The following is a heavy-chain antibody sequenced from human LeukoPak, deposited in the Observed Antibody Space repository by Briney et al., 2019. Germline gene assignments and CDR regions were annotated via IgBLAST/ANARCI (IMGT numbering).Heavy chain of an antibody. CDR1: GFTFDDFA. J-gene: IGHJ4*02. Sequence: AGGSLRLSCAASGFTFDDFAMHWVRQAPGGGLEWVSGISWNSGSIGYADSVKGRFTISRDNAKNSLYLQMNSLRAEDTALYYCAKDSRITIFGVIDYWGQGSLVTVSS. CDR2: ISWNSGSI. D-gene: IGHD3-3*01. CDR3: AKDSRITIFGVIDY. V-gene: IGHV3-9*01.